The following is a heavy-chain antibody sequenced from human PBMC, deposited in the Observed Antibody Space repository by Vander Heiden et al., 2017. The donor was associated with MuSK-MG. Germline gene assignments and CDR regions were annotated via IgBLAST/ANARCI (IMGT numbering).Heavy chain of an antibody. Sequence: QVQLVQSGAEVKKPGASVKVSCEASGYSFTSHDINWVRQATGQGLEWMGWINPNNGNTGYVQQFQGRVTLTRNTSISTAYMEVSSLKSEDTAVYYCARGPDYGTYRGRYDYYYMDVWAKGTAVTVSS. CDR3: ARGPDYGTYRGRYDYYYMDV. CDR2: INPNNGNT. CDR1: GYSFTSHD. V-gene: IGHV1-8*01. J-gene: IGHJ6*03. D-gene: IGHD4-17*01.